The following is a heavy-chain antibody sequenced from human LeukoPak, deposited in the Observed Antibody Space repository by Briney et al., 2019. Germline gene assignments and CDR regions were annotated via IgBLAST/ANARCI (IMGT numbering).Heavy chain of an antibody. V-gene: IGHV3-33*01. CDR1: GFTFRSYG. D-gene: IGHD6-13*01. J-gene: IGHJ4*02. CDR2: IWYDGSNK. Sequence: GGSLRLSCAASGFTFRSYGMHWVRQAPGKGLEWVAVIWYDGSNKYYADSVKGRFTISRDNSKNTLDLQMNSLRAEDTAVYYCARGMEGSWYEDYWGQGTLVTVSS. CDR3: ARGMEGSWYEDY.